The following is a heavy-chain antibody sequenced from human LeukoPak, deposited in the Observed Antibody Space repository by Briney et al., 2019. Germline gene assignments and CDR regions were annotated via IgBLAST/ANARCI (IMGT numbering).Heavy chain of an antibody. D-gene: IGHD6-19*01. CDR3: VNQISGWVY. Sequence: GGSLRLSCAASGFSVSSSYMSWVRQAPGKGLEWVSLIYSGGSTYYADSVKGRFTISRDNSKNTLYLQMSSLRPEDTAVYYCVNQISGWVYWGQGTLVTVSS. J-gene: IGHJ4*02. CDR2: IYSGGST. CDR1: GFSVSSSY. V-gene: IGHV3-66*01.